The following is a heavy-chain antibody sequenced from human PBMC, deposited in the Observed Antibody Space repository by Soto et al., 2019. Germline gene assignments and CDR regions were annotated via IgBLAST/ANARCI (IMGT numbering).Heavy chain of an antibody. J-gene: IGHJ4*02. Sequence: DVQLLESGGGLVQPGGSLRLSCAASGFTFSSYAMSWVRQAPGKGLEWVSAISGSGGTTYHADSVKGRFTMSRDNSKNTLSLQMNSLRAEDTAVYYCARDQGLPAANWHYWGQGTLVTVSS. D-gene: IGHD1-1*01. CDR3: ARDQGLPAANWHY. V-gene: IGHV3-23*01. CDR1: GFTFSSYA. CDR2: ISGSGGTT.